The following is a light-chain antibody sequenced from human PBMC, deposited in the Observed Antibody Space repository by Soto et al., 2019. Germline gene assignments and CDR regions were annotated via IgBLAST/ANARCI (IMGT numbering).Light chain of an antibody. V-gene: IGLV1-44*01. CDR1: SSNIGSNI. Sequence: QSVLTQPPSASGTPGQRVTISCSGSSSNIGSNIVNWYQQLPGTAPKLLIYSNNQRPSGVPDRFSGSKSVTSASLAISGLQSEDEADYYCAAWDDSLNGPVFGGGTQLTVL. CDR2: SNN. J-gene: IGLJ3*02. CDR3: AAWDDSLNGPV.